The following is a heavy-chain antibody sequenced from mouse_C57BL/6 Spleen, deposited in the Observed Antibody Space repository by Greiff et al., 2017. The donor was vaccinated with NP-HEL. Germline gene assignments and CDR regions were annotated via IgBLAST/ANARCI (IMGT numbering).Heavy chain of an antibody. D-gene: IGHD2-3*01. CDR2: ISYDGSN. J-gene: IGHJ3*01. Sequence: EVKLQESGPGLVKPSQSLSLTCSVTGYSITSGYYWNWIRQFPGNKLEWMGYISYDGSNNYNPSLKNRISITRDTSKNQFFLKLNSVTTEDTPTYYCARGYDGYFPWFAYWGQGTLVTVSA. CDR1: GYSITSGYY. V-gene: IGHV3-6*01. CDR3: ARGYDGYFPWFAY.